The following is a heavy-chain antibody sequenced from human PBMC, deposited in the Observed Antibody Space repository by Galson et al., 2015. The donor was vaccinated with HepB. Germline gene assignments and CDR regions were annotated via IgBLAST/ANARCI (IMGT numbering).Heavy chain of an antibody. D-gene: IGHD3-22*01. CDR2: IRSKASSYAT. V-gene: IGHV3-73*01. J-gene: IGHJ4*02. CDR3: TRICVTIIVVVILDY. Sequence: SLRLSCAASGFTFSGSAMHWVRQTSGKGLEWVGRIRSKASSYATAYAASVKGRFTIFRDDSKSTAYLQMNSLKTEDTAVYYCTRICVTIIVVVILDYLGQGTLVTVSS. CDR1: GFTFSGSA.